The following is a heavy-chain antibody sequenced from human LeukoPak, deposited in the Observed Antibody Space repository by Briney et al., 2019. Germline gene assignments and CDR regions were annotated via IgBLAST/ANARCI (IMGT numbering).Heavy chain of an antibody. CDR2: IYHSGST. J-gene: IGHJ4*02. CDR3: ASYYRGSGYRFDY. V-gene: IGHV4-4*02. CDR1: GGSISSNNW. Sequence: SETLSLTCAVSGGSISSNNWWTWVRQPPGEGPEWIGEIYHSGSTNYKPSLRSRVTMSVGKSKNQFSLKLTSVTAADTAVYYCASYYRGSGYRFDYWGQGTLVTVSS. D-gene: IGHD5-12*01.